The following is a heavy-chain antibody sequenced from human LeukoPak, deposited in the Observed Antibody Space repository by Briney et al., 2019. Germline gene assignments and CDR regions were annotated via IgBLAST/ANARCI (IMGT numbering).Heavy chain of an antibody. CDR2: IWYDGSKK. V-gene: IGHV3-33*08. CDR3: ARDPPGAHFDY. D-gene: IGHD7-27*01. Sequence: GGSLRLSCAASGFTFSSYGMHWVRQAPGRGLEWVAVIWYDGSKKYYADSFKGRFTISRDNAQNSLYLQMNSLRAEDTAVYYCARDPPGAHFDYWGQGTLVTVSS. CDR1: GFTFSSYG. J-gene: IGHJ4*02.